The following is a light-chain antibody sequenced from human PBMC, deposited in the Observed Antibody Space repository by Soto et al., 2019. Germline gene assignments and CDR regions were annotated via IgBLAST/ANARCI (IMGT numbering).Light chain of an antibody. CDR3: QQYYSYPRT. CDR1: QGISSY. CDR2: AAS. J-gene: IGKJ3*01. Sequence: AIRMTQSPSSFSASTGDRVTITCRASQGISSYLAWYQQKPGKAPKLLIYAASTLQSGVPSRFSGSGSGTDFTLTISCPQSEDFATYYCQQYYSYPRTFGPGTKMDIK. V-gene: IGKV1-8*01.